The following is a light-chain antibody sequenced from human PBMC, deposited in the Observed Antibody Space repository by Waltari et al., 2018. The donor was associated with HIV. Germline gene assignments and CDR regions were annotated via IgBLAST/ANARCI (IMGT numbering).Light chain of an antibody. CDR2: EDT. V-gene: IGLV2-23*01. CDR1: SNDVGTYNL. J-gene: IGLJ1*01. Sequence: QSAPTQPASVSGSPGHSITISCTGTSNDVGTYNLVPWYQHHPGKAPRVIIYEDTKRPSGISSRFSGSKSGNTASLTISGLLPEDEAYYYCYSYAGHSTYVFGSGTKVFVL. CDR3: YSYAGHSTYV.